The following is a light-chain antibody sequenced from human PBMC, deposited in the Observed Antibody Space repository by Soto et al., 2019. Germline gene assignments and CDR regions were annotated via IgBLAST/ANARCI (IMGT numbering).Light chain of an antibody. Sequence: DIQMTQSPSTLSASVGDRVSINCRASQSISAWLAWYQQKPGKAPRLLIYDASSLESGVPSRFSGSGSGTEFTLTISSLQPDDFATYYCQQYNSYSLTFGGGTKVDIK. CDR1: QSISAW. CDR2: DAS. V-gene: IGKV1-5*01. CDR3: QQYNSYSLT. J-gene: IGKJ4*01.